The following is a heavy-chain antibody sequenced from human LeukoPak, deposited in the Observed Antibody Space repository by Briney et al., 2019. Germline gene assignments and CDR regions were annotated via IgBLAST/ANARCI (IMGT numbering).Heavy chain of an antibody. CDR1: GFTFSNYA. J-gene: IGHJ4*02. CDR3: ARGRYYDSSGSIVFDY. CDR2: ITDSGGDT. V-gene: IGHV3-23*01. D-gene: IGHD3-22*01. Sequence: GGSLRLSCAASGFTFSNYAMSWVRQAPGKGLEWFSAITDSGGDTYYADSVKGRFTISRDNSKNTLDLQMSSLRSEDTAVYYCARGRYYDSSGSIVFDYWGQGTLVTVSS.